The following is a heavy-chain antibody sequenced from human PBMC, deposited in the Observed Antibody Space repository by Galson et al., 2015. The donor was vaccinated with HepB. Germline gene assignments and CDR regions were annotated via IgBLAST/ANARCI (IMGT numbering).Heavy chain of an antibody. V-gene: IGHV3-33*06. Sequence: SLRLSCAASGFTFSSYGMHWVRQAPGKGLEWVAVIWYDGSNKYYADSVKGRFTISRDNSKNTLYLQMNSLRAEDTAVYYCAKDSGQLWLNFDYWGQGTLVTVSS. J-gene: IGHJ4*02. CDR3: AKDSGQLWLNFDY. CDR2: IWYDGSNK. CDR1: GFTFSSYG. D-gene: IGHD5-18*01.